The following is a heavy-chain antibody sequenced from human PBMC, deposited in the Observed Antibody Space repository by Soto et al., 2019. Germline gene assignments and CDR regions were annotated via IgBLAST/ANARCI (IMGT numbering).Heavy chain of an antibody. V-gene: IGHV3-33*01. CDR2: IWYDGSNK. D-gene: IGHD2-15*01. CDR1: GFSFSTYG. CDR3: ARDDCSGGRCYPDY. J-gene: IGHJ4*02. Sequence: QVQLVESGGGVAQPGRSLRLSCAASGFSFSTYGMHWVRQAPGKGLEWVAVIWYDGSNKDYADSVKGRFTISRDNSKNTLYLQMNSLRAEDTAVYYCARDDCSGGRCYPDYWGQGTLVIVSS.